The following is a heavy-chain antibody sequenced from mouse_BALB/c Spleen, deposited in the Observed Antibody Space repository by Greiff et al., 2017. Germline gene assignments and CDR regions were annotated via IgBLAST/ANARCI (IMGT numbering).Heavy chain of an antibody. CDR2: ISSGGGST. CDR3: ARPAMDY. CDR1: GFAFSSYD. V-gene: IGHV5-12-1*01. J-gene: IGHJ4*01. Sequence: EVQLVESGGGLVKPGGSLKLSCAASGFAFSSYDMSWVRQTPEKRLEWVAYISSGGGSTYYPDTVKGRFTISRDNAKNTLYLQMSSLKSEDTAMYYCARPAMDYWGQGTSVTVSS.